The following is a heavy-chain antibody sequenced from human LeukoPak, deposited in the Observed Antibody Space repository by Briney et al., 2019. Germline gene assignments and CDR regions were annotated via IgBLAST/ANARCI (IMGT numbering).Heavy chain of an antibody. CDR1: GYSISSGYY. CDR3: ARETLGYCSGGSCSDAFDI. Sequence: KPSETLSLTCTVSGYSISSGYYWGWIRRSPGKGLEWIGSFYHSGTTYYNPSLKSRVTISVDTSKNQFSLKLSSVTAADTAVYYCARETLGYCSGGSCSDAFDIWGQGTMVTVSS. J-gene: IGHJ3*02. CDR2: FYHSGTT. V-gene: IGHV4-38-2*02. D-gene: IGHD2-15*01.